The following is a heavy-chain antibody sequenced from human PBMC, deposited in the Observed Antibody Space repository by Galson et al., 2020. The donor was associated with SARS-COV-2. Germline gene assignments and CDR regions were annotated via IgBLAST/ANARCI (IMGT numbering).Heavy chain of an antibody. V-gene: IGHV4-38-2*02. J-gene: IGHJ4*02. CDR2: IYHSGST. CDR1: GYSISSGYY. Sequence: TLSLTCTVSGYSISSGYYWGWIRQPPGKGLEWIGSIYHSGSTYYNPSLKSRVTISVDTSKNQFSLKLSSVTAADTAVYYCARRFGGGDYFDYWGQGTLVTVSS. D-gene: IGHD2-15*01. CDR3: ARRFGGGDYFDY.